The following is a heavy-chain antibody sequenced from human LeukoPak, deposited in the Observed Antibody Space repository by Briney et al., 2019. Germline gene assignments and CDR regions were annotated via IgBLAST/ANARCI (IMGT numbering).Heavy chain of an antibody. CDR1: GFTFSSYS. D-gene: IGHD3-22*01. J-gene: IGHJ4*02. CDR2: ISSSGSTI. CDR3: ARDRDPYYYDSSGYYPFGY. Sequence: PGGSLRLSCAASGFTFSSYSMNWVRQAPGKGLEWVSYISSSGSTIYYADSVKGRFTISRDNAKNSLYLQMNSLRAEDTAVYYCARDRDPYYYDSSGYYPFGYWGQGTLVTVSS. V-gene: IGHV3-48*04.